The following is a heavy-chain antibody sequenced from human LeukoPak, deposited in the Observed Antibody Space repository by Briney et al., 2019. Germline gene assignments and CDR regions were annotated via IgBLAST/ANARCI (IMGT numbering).Heavy chain of an antibody. J-gene: IGHJ3*02. D-gene: IGHD5-18*01. CDR2: ISAISSSST. CDR1: GFTFSSYE. CDR3: AREASGYSYGLDAFDI. Sequence: GGSLRLSCAASGFTFSSYEMNWVRQAPGKGLEWVSYISAISSSSTYYADSVKGRFTISRDNAKNSLYLQMNSLRGEDTAVYYCAREASGYSYGLDAFDIWGQGTTVTVSS. V-gene: IGHV3-48*03.